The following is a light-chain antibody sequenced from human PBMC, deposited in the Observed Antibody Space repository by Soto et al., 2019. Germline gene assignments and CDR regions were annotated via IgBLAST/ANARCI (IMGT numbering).Light chain of an antibody. Sequence: QSALTQPRSVSGSPGQSVTISCTGTSSDVGAYKYVSWHQHHPGKVPELIIYDVTKRPSGVPDRFSGSKSGNTASLTISGLQTEDEADYYCCSYAGSYTVIFGGGTKLTVL. V-gene: IGLV2-11*01. CDR1: SSDVGAYKY. CDR3: CSYAGSYTVI. CDR2: DVT. J-gene: IGLJ2*01.